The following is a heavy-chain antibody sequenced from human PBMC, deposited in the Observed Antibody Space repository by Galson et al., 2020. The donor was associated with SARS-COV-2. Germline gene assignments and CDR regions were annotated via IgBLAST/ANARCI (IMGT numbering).Heavy chain of an antibody. CDR2: ISAYNGNT. Sequence: ASVKVSCKASGYTFTSYGISWVRQAPGQGLEWMGWISAYNGNTNYAQKLQGRVTMTTDTSTSTAYMELRSLRSDDTAVYYCARDPGDIVGADYYYYMDVWGKGTTVTISS. CDR1: GYTFTSYG. D-gene: IGHD2-15*01. CDR3: ARDPGDIVGADYYYYMDV. J-gene: IGHJ6*03. V-gene: IGHV1-18*01.